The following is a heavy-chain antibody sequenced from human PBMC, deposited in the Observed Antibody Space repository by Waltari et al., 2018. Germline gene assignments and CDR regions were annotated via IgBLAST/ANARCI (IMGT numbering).Heavy chain of an antibody. Sequence: EVQLEPSGSEVKKPGESLRISCNGSGYSFTSYWTAWVRQMPGRGLEWMGIIYPGDSETRYSPPFEGQVTMSADKSISTAYLQWSRLQASDTAIYYCARLDSSGWQYWGQGTLVIVSS. CDR3: ARLDSSGWQY. D-gene: IGHD6-19*01. J-gene: IGHJ4*02. CDR2: IYPGDSET. CDR1: GYSFTSYW. V-gene: IGHV5-51*01.